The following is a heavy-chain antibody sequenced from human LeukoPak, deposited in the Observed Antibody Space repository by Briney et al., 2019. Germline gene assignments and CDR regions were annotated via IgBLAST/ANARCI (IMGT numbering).Heavy chain of an antibody. CDR1: GGSISSYY. CDR2: IYYSGGT. V-gene: IGHV4-59*01. D-gene: IGHD6-19*01. CDR3: AREWMVPGWFDP. Sequence: SETLSLTCTVSGGSISSYYWSWIRQPPGKGLEWIGYIYYSGGTNYNPSLKSRVTISVDTSKNQFSLKLSSVTAADTAVYYCAREWMVPGWFDPWGQGTLVTVSS. J-gene: IGHJ5*02.